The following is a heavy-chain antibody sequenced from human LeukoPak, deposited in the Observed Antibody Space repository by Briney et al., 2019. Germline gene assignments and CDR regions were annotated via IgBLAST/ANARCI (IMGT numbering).Heavy chain of an antibody. CDR1: GFTFSSYV. CDR2: ISGNGGST. D-gene: IGHD2-2*01. J-gene: IGHJ5*02. CDR3: AKIGYCSSTSCYVLDWFDP. Sequence: GGSLKLSCAASGFTFSSYVMSWVRQAPGKGLEWVSAISGNGGSTYYADSVKGRFTISRDNSKNTLYLQMNSLRAEDTAVYYCAKIGYCSSTSCYVLDWFDPWGQGTLVTVSS. V-gene: IGHV3-23*01.